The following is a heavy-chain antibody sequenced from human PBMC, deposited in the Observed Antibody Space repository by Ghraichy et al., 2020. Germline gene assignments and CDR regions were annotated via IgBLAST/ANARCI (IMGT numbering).Heavy chain of an antibody. CDR3: ARLLHVIAGSGSYYTYFDY. V-gene: IGHV4-59*01. D-gene: IGHD3-10*01. CDR1: GGSISSYY. CDR2: IYYSGST. Sequence: SETLSLTCTVFGGSISSYYWSWIRQPPGKGLEWIGYIYYSGSTNYNPSLKSRVTISVDTSKNQFSLKLSSVTAADTAVYYCARLLHVIAGSGSYYTYFDYWGQGTLVTVSS. J-gene: IGHJ4*02.